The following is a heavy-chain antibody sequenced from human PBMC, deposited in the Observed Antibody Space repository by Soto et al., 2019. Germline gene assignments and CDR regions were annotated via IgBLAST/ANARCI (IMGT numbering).Heavy chain of an antibody. J-gene: IGHJ6*02. Sequence: DSVKVSWKASGYTFTGYYMHWVRQAPGQGLEWMGWINPNSGGTNYAQKVQGRVTMTRDTSISTAYMELSRLRSDDTAVYYFARVYIGCFRELRTGYGMDVCGQGTTVTVSS. V-gene: IGHV1-2*02. CDR3: ARVYIGCFRELRTGYGMDV. D-gene: IGHD3-10*01. CDR2: INPNSGGT. CDR1: GYTFTGYY.